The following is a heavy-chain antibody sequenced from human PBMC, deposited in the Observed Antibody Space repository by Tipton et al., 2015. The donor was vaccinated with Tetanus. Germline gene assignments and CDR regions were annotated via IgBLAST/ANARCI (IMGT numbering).Heavy chain of an antibody. CDR2: IHHTGST. J-gene: IGHJ5*02. D-gene: IGHD3-10*01. V-gene: IGHV4-31*03. CDR1: SDSISSGGPY. Sequence: TLSLTCTVSSDSISSGGPYWSWIRQFPGKGLEWMGYIHHTGSTYYNPSLKSRVTISVDTSKNQFSLKLSSVTAADTAVYYCARSDMVRGVNWFDPWGQGTLVTVSS. CDR3: ARSDMVRGVNWFDP.